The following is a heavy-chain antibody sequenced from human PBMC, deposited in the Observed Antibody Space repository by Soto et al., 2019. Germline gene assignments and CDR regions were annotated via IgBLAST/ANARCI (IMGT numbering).Heavy chain of an antibody. J-gene: IGHJ4*02. D-gene: IGHD3-22*01. Sequence: GASVKVSCKASGYTFTSYAVQWVRQARGQRLEWIGWIVVGSGNTNYAQKFQERVTITRDMSTSTAYMELSSLRSGDTAVYYCAAVHPEYYDSSGYLDYWGQGTLVTVSS. CDR2: IVVGSGNT. CDR3: AAVHPEYYDSSGYLDY. CDR1: GYTFTSYA. V-gene: IGHV1-58*01.